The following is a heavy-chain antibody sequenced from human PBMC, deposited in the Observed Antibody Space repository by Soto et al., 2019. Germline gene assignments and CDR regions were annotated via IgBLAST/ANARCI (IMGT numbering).Heavy chain of an antibody. CDR2: IQYSGDT. CDR1: GGSVGSGAYY. D-gene: IGHD3-22*01. V-gene: IGHV4-61*08. Sequence: SETLSLTCIVSGGSVGSGAYYWSWIRQPPGNALEWIGYIQYSGDTNYNSSLKSRVTISVDMSRNRFSLKLTSVTAADTAFYYCARHDYSDRAFDLWGQGTMVTIS. J-gene: IGHJ3*01. CDR3: ARHDYSDRAFDL.